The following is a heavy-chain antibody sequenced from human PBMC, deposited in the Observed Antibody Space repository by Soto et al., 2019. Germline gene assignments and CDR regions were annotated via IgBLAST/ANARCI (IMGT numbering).Heavy chain of an antibody. CDR3: ARRSGTYYDY. V-gene: IGHV4-38-2*01. D-gene: IGHD1-26*01. Sequence: QVQLQESGPGLVKPSETLSLTCSVSGYSISHGYYWAWIRQPPGKGLEWIGNIYHGGSTYYNPSLESRVNISVDTSKNQFSLTVTSVTAADTAFYYCARRSGTYYDYWGQGTLVTVSS. CDR2: IYHGGST. J-gene: IGHJ4*02. CDR1: GYSISHGYY.